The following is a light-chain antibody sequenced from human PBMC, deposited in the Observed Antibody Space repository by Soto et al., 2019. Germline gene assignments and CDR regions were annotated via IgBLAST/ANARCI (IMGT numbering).Light chain of an antibody. CDR3: ATWDDSLNAYV. V-gene: IGLV1-44*01. J-gene: IGLJ1*01. CDR2: SND. Sequence: QSVLTQTPSASGTPGQRVTISCSGSSSNIGSNTVSWYQQVPGTAPKLLIFSNDQRPSGVPDRFSGSESGTSASLAIRGLQAEDAADYFCATWDDSLNAYVFGTGTKLTVL. CDR1: SSNIGSNT.